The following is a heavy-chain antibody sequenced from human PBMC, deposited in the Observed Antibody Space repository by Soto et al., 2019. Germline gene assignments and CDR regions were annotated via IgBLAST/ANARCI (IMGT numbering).Heavy chain of an antibody. CDR3: VKGRGHSYGRPVEY. Sequence: QVQLVESGGGVVQPGWSLRLSCAASGFTFGSYGIHWVRQAPGKGLEWVAVISSDGSKKYYADFMKGRFTISRDNSKNTLYRRMNSLRGDDTAGYYCVKGRGHSYGRPVEYWGQGTRVTVS. D-gene: IGHD5-18*01. J-gene: IGHJ4*02. CDR2: ISSDGSKK. V-gene: IGHV3-30*18. CDR1: GFTFGSYG.